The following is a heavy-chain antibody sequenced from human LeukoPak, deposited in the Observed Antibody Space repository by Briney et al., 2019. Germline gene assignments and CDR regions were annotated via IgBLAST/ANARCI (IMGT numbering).Heavy chain of an antibody. CDR3: AREYYGSGSYYNVGY. V-gene: IGHV3-20*04. CDR1: GFTFDDYG. Sequence: GGSLRLSCAASGFTFDDYGMSWVRQVPGKGLEWVSGINWNGGRTGYADSVKGRFTISRDNAKKSLYVQMNSLRAEDTALYYCAREYYGSGSYYNVGYWGQGTLVTVTS. J-gene: IGHJ4*02. CDR2: INWNGGRT. D-gene: IGHD3-10*01.